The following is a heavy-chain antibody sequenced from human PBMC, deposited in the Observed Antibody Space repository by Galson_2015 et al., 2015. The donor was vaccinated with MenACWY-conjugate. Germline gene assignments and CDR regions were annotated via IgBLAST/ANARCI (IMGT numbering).Heavy chain of an antibody. V-gene: IGHV3-53*01. CDR2: IYSGGNT. J-gene: IGHJ4*02. CDR3: ARSYSGSAPLDY. Sequence: SLRLSCAASGFTVSSNYMSWVRQAAGKGLEWVSIIYSGGNTYYADSVKGRFTISRDNSKNTLYLQMNSLRAEGTAVYYCARSYSGSAPLDYWGQGTLVTVSS. CDR1: GFTVSSNY. D-gene: IGHD1-26*01.